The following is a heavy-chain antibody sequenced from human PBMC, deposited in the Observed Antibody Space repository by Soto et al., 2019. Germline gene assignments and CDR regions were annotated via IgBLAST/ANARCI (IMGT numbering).Heavy chain of an antibody. CDR1: GYSFTDYK. D-gene: IGHD4-17*01. CDR2: VDPNGGGS. V-gene: IGHV1-2*04. CDR3: ATWVYYGDFEGFDF. Sequence: QGQLLQSGAEVKKPGASVKVSCKTSGYSFTDYKLHWVRQAPGQGLEWMGWVDPNGGGSNSAQKFQGSVTMTWDTSITTAYLYLTRLTTNDTATYFFATWVYYGDFEGFDFWGQGTLVTVSS. J-gene: IGHJ4*02.